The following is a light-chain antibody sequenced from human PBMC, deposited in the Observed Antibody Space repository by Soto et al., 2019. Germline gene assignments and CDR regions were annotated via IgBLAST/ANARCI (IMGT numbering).Light chain of an antibody. CDR3: QKYNTAPKT. V-gene: IGKV1-27*01. Sequence: DIPMTQSPSSLSASVGDRVTITCRASQGISNYLAWYQQQPGKVPKLLIYGASTLQSGVPSRFSGSGSGTDFTLTISSLPPEDVATDYCQKYNTAPKTFGHGTKVQIK. CDR2: GAS. J-gene: IGKJ1*01. CDR1: QGISNY.